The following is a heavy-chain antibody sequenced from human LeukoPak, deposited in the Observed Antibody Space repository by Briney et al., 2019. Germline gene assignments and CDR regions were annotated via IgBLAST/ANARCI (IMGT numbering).Heavy chain of an antibody. Sequence: SETLSLTCTVSGGSISSGDYYWSWIRQPPGKGLEWIGYIYYSGSTYYNPSLKSRVTISVDTSKNQFSLKLSSVTAADTAVYYCAYSSRYYYYMDVWGKGTTVTVSS. D-gene: IGHD2-15*01. CDR2: IYYSGST. CDR3: AYSSRYYYYMDV. V-gene: IGHV4-30-4*08. CDR1: GGSISSGDYY. J-gene: IGHJ6*03.